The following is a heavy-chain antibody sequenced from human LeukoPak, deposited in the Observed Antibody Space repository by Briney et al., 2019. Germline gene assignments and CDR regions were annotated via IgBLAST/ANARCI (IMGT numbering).Heavy chain of an antibody. CDR3: AKDLGGYGCSSCHYYGMDV. CDR2: ISYDGSNK. D-gene: IGHD6-13*01. J-gene: IGHJ6*02. V-gene: IGHV3-30*18. Sequence: GGSLRLSCAASGFTFSSYGMHWVRQAPGKGLEWVAVISYDGSNKYYADSVKGRFTISRDNSKNTLYLQMNSLRAEDTAVYYCAKDLGGYGCSSCHYYGMDVWGQGTTVTVSS. CDR1: GFTFSSYG.